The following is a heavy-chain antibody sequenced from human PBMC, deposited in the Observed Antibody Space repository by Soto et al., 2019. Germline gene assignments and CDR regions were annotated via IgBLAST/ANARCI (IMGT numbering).Heavy chain of an antibody. J-gene: IGHJ4*02. D-gene: IGHD3-10*01. CDR1: GGSISSGAYY. CDR2: IYYSGST. CDR3: ARDPARGGGSYLGYFDY. Sequence: PSDTLSLTCTVSGGSISSGAYYWSWIRQHPGKGLEWIGYIYYSGSTYYNPSLKSRVTISVDTSMNQFSLTLTSVTAADTAVYYCARDPARGGGSYLGYFDYWGQGTPVTVSS. V-gene: IGHV4-30-4*02.